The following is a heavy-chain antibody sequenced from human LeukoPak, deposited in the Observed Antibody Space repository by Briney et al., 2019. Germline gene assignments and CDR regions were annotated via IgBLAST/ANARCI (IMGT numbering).Heavy chain of an antibody. D-gene: IGHD3-3*01. CDR1: GFPFSSFW. CDR3: ARRADYSLWSGYSYYYYYYMDV. Sequence: GGSLRLSCAASGFPFSSFWMTWVRQAPGKGLEWVANIKQDGSDKSYVDSVKGRFTISRDNAKNSLYLQMNSLGAEDTAVYYCARRADYSLWSGYSYYYYYYMDVWGKGTTVTVSS. J-gene: IGHJ6*03. V-gene: IGHV3-7*01. CDR2: IKQDGSDK.